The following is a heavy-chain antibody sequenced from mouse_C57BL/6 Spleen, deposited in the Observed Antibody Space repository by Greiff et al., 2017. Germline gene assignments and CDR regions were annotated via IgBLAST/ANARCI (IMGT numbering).Heavy chain of an antibody. CDR3: ARFDYGNYGAMDY. Sequence: VQLQQSGAELVRPGTSVKVSCKASGYAFTNYLIEWVKQRPGQGLEWIGVINPGSGGTNYNEKFKGKATLTADKSSSTAYMQLSSLTSEDSAVYFCARFDYGNYGAMDYWGQGTSVTVSS. D-gene: IGHD2-1*01. V-gene: IGHV1-54*01. CDR2: INPGSGGT. CDR1: GYAFTNYL. J-gene: IGHJ4*01.